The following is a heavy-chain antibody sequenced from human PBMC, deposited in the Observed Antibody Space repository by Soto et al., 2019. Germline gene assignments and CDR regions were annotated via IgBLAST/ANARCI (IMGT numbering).Heavy chain of an antibody. CDR2: ISYDGSNK. CDR3: AREGHSGSYYGPFDY. V-gene: IGHV3-30*04. D-gene: IGHD1-26*01. Sequence: GGSLRLSCAASGFTFSSYAMQLVRQAPGKGLVWVAVISYDGSNKYYADSVKGRFTISRDNSKNTLYLQMNSLRAEDTAEYCCAREGHSGSYYGPFDYWGQGTLVTVSS. CDR1: GFTFSSYA. J-gene: IGHJ4*02.